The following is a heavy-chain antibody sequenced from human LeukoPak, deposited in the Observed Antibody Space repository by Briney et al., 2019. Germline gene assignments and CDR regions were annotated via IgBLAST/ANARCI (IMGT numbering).Heavy chain of an antibody. CDR3: AKRHYDSSGHNTRAFDI. V-gene: IGHV3-23*01. Sequence: GGSLRLSCAASGFTFSSYGMTWVRQAPGKGLEWVSTIGGSGGTTFFADSVRGRFTISRDNSKNTLYLQMNSLRVDDTAVYYCAKRHYDSSGHNTRAFDIWGQGTMVTVSS. J-gene: IGHJ3*02. D-gene: IGHD3-22*01. CDR1: GFTFSSYG. CDR2: IGGSGGTT.